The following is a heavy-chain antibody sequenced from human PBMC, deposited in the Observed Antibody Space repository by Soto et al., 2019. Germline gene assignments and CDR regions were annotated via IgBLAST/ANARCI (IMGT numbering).Heavy chain of an antibody. Sequence: GGSLRLSCAASGFTFSSYGMHWVRQAPGKGLEWVAVISYDGSNKYYADSVKGRFTISRDNSKNTLYLQMNSLRAEDTAVYYCAKDYGSGSYLNYYYYGMDVWGQGTTVTVSS. CDR1: GFTFSSYG. D-gene: IGHD3-10*01. CDR2: ISYDGSNK. CDR3: AKDYGSGSYLNYYYYGMDV. J-gene: IGHJ6*02. V-gene: IGHV3-30*18.